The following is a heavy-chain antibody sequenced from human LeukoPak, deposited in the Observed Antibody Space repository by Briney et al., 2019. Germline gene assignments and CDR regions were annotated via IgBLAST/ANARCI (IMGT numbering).Heavy chain of an antibody. CDR1: GFSFYDYG. D-gene: IGHD3-10*01. Sequence: GGSLRLSCAASGFSFYDYGMSWVRQAPGQGLEWVSGINWNGGSTGYADSVKGRFTISRGNAKNSLYLQMSSLRAEDTALYYCARGFLADLSMVWVDYWGQGTLVTVSS. CDR2: INWNGGST. J-gene: IGHJ4*02. CDR3: ARGFLADLSMVWVDY. V-gene: IGHV3-20*04.